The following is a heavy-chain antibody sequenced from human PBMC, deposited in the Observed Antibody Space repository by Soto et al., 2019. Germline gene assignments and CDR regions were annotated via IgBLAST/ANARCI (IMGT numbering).Heavy chain of an antibody. CDR3: ERVGGINWFDP. Sequence: QVQLQESGPGLVKPSQTLSLTCTVSGGSISSGGYYWSWIRQHPGKGLEWIGYIYYSGSTYSNPSLKSRVTISVATAKNQCSLKLSSVTAADTAVYYCERVGGINWFDPWGQGTLVTVSS. V-gene: IGHV4-31*03. CDR1: GGSISSGGYY. CDR2: IYYSGST. J-gene: IGHJ5*02. D-gene: IGHD1-20*01.